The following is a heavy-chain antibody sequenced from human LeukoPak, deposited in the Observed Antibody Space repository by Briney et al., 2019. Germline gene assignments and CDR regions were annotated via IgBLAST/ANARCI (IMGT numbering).Heavy chain of an antibody. CDR2: ISYNGDTI. CDR1: GFTFSRHN. CDR3: VSGRETQVEI. V-gene: IGHV3-64D*09. D-gene: IGHD4-23*01. Sequence: GGSLRLSCSGSGFTFSRHNMHWVRQAPGKGLEYVSYISYNGDTIYYVDSVKGRFTISRDNSKNMLDLQMSSRRPEDTAVYYCVSGRETQVEIWGPGTQVTVSS. J-gene: IGHJ3*02.